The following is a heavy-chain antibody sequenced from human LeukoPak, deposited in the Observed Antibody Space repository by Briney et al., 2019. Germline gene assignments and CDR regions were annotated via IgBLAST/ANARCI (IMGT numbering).Heavy chain of an antibody. D-gene: IGHD4-17*01. CDR1: GFTFSSYW. CDR2: IKQDGSEK. V-gene: IGHV3-7*01. CDR3: ARSSNGDYGSGVDY. Sequence: PGGSLRLSCAASGFTFSSYWMSWVRQAPGKGLEWVANIKQDGSEKYYVDSVKGRFTISRDNAKNSLYLQMNSLRAEDTAVYYCARSSNGDYGSGVDYWDQGTLVTVSS. J-gene: IGHJ4*02.